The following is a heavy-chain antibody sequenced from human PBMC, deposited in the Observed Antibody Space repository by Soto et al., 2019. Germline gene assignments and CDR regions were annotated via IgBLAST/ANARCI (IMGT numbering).Heavy chain of an antibody. CDR3: ASLVLGYCSSTSCSIDY. V-gene: IGHV3-23*01. Sequence: GSLRLSCAASGFTFSSYAMSWVRQAPGKGLEWVSAISGSGGSTYYADSVKGRFTISRDNSKNTLYLQMNSLRAEDTAVYYCASLVLGYCSSTSCSIDYWGQGTLVTVSS. D-gene: IGHD2-2*01. J-gene: IGHJ4*02. CDR1: GFTFSSYA. CDR2: ISGSGGST.